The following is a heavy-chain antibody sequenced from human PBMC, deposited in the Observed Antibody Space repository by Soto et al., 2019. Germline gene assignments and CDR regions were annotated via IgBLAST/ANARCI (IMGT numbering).Heavy chain of an antibody. CDR1: GFAFSNYA. V-gene: IGHV3-23*01. Sequence: GGSLRLSCAASGFAFSNYAMNWVRQAPGKGLEWVSAISGGAGDTYYADSVKGRFTISRDNSKNRLFLQMKSLRAEDTAIYYCAKSSRITLVRGVTDYWGQGTLVTVSS. CDR2: ISGGAGDT. CDR3: AKSSRITLVRGVTDY. D-gene: IGHD3-10*01. J-gene: IGHJ4*02.